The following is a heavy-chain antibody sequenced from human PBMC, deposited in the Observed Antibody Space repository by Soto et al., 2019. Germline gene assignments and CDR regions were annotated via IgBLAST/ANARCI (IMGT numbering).Heavy chain of an antibody. CDR3: AKEIRSLAVAATMVAGMEV. CDR2: ISHDGTNQ. CDR1: GFTFSDFG. J-gene: IGHJ6*02. Sequence: QVQLVESGGGVVQPGRSLRLSCAASGFTFSDFGMHWVRQAPGKGLEWVAAISHDGTNQYYGDSVKGRFSISRDHSTNRVSLHSNNVRVEDTAIFYCAKEIRSLAVAATMVAGMEVLGPG. V-gene: IGHV3-30*18. D-gene: IGHD3-10*01.